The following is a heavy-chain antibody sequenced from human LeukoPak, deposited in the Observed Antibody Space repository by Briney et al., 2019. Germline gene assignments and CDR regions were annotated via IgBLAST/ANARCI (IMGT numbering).Heavy chain of an antibody. D-gene: IGHD1-1*01. J-gene: IGHJ4*02. V-gene: IGHV4-59*08. CDR2: IYYSGST. CDR1: GGSISSYY. CDR3: ARRDGTGTAGGFDY. Sequence: SETLSLTCTVSGGSISSYYWSWIRQPPGKGLEWIGYIYYSGSTNYNPSLKSRVTISVDTSKNQFSLKLSSVTAADTAVYYCARRDGTGTAGGFDYWGQGTLVTVSS.